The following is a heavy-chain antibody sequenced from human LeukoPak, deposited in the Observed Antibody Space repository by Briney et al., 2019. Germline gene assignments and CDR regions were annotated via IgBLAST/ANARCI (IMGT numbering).Heavy chain of an antibody. D-gene: IGHD3-3*01. CDR3: ARGFTIFGVVIIQRADY. CDR2: IYTSGST. Sequence: SETLSLTCTVSGGSISSGSYYWSWIRQPAGKGLEWIGRIYTSGSTNYNPSLKSRVTISVDTSKNQFSLKLSSVTAADTAVYYCARGFTIFGVVIIQRADYWGQGTLVTVSS. V-gene: IGHV4-61*02. CDR1: GGSISSGSYY. J-gene: IGHJ4*02.